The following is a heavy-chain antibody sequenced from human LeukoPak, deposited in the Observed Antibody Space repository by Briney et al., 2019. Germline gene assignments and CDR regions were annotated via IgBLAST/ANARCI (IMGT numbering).Heavy chain of an antibody. Sequence: GGSLRLSCAASGNYWMHWVRQAPGKGLVWVSHINSDGSWTSYADSVKGRFTISKDNAKNTVYLQMNSLRAEDTAVYYCARDPYRFAFDIWGQGTVVLVSS. V-gene: IGHV3-74*01. D-gene: IGHD1-26*01. J-gene: IGHJ3*02. CDR3: ARDPYRFAFDI. CDR2: INSDGSWT. CDR1: GNYW.